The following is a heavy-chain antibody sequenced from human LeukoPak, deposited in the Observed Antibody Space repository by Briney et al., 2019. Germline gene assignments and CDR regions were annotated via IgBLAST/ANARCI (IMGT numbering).Heavy chain of an antibody. CDR3: ARVRGTMVRGLIDY. CDR1: GFTFSSYS. D-gene: IGHD3-10*01. V-gene: IGHV3-48*01. CDR2: ISSSTNTI. Sequence: PGGSLRLSCAASGFTFSSYSMNWVRQAPGKAPEWVSYISSSTNTIYYADSLKGRFTISRDNAKNSLYLQMNSLRAEDTAIYYCARVRGTMVRGLIDYWGQGTLVTVSS. J-gene: IGHJ4*02.